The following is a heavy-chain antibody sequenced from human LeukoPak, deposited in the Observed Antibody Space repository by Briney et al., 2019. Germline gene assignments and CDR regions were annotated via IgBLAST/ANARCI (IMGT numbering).Heavy chain of an antibody. Sequence: PGGSLKLSCAASGFNFSTYGMHWVRQAPGKGLEWVTFIRFDGRDSYYADSVKGRFTISRDNSKNTLYLQMNSLRAEDTAVYYCARARKGYYDSSGYLTPIEYWGQGTLVTVSS. CDR3: ARARKGYYDSSGYLTPIEY. CDR2: IRFDGRDS. V-gene: IGHV3-30*02. CDR1: GFNFSTYG. J-gene: IGHJ4*02. D-gene: IGHD3-22*01.